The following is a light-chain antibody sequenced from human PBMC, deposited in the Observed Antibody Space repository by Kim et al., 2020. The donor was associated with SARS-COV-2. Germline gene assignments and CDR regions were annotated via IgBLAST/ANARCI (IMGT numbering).Light chain of an antibody. Sequence: NFMLTQPHSVSESPGKTVTISCTRSSGNIANNYVHWYQQRPGSAPTTVIYDNHQRPSGVPDRFSGSIDSSSNSASLTISGLKTEDEAVYYCQSYNAYAPWVFGGGTQLTVL. CDR3: QSYNAYAPWV. J-gene: IGLJ3*02. V-gene: IGLV6-57*04. CDR1: SGNIANNY. CDR2: DNH.